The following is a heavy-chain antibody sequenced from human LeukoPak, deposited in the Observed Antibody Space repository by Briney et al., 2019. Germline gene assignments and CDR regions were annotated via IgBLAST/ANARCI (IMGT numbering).Heavy chain of an antibody. CDR1: GGSISNYY. CDR2: IHYSGNT. J-gene: IGHJ6*02. D-gene: IGHD3-22*01. Sequence: PSETLSLTCTVSGGSISNYYWSWIRQPPGKGLEWIGDIHYSGNTNHNPSLKSRVSISIDTSKNQFSLKLMSVTAADAAVYYCARQQNYYDSSGYRSYGMDVWGQGTTVTVSS. V-gene: IGHV4-59*08. CDR3: ARQQNYYDSSGYRSYGMDV.